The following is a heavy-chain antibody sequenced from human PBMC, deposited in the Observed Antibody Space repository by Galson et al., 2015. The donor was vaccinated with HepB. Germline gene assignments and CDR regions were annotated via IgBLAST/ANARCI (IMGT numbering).Heavy chain of an antibody. CDR2: MNSDGSDT. CDR3: ARSIYSDSRFDF. CDR1: GFPFSTSY. Sequence: SLRLSCAASGFPFSTSYMHWVRQDPGKGLVWVSRMNSDGSDTTYADSVKGRFTISRDNVKNTLFLQMNSLRVEDTAVYYRARSIYSDSRFDFWGQGTLLTVSS. D-gene: IGHD4-11*01. V-gene: IGHV3-74*01. J-gene: IGHJ4*02.